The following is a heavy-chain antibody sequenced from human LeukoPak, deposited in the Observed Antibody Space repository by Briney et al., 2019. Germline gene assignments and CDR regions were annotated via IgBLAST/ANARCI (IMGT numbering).Heavy chain of an antibody. D-gene: IGHD1-26*01. Sequence: GGSLRLSCAASGFTFDDYAMHWVRHAPGKGLEWVSGISWNSGSIGYADSVKGRFTISRDNAKNSLYLQMNSLRAEDAALYYCAKDFTRWYSGSYFYYFDYWGQGTLVTVSS. CDR2: ISWNSGSI. CDR1: GFTFDDYA. CDR3: AKDFTRWYSGSYFYYFDY. J-gene: IGHJ4*02. V-gene: IGHV3-9*01.